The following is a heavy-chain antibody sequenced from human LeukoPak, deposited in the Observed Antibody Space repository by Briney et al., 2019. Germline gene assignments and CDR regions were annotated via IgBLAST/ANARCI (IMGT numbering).Heavy chain of an antibody. V-gene: IGHV4-34*01. CDR2: INHSGST. J-gene: IGHJ3*01. CDR1: GGSFSGYY. CDR3: ARAGTYYYGSGSYYR. Sequence: WETLSLTCAVYGGSFSGYYWSWIRQPPGKGLEWIGEINHSGSTNYNPSLKSRVTISVDTSKNQFSLKLSSVTAADTAVYYCARAGTYYYGSGSYYRWGQGTMVTVSS. D-gene: IGHD3-10*01.